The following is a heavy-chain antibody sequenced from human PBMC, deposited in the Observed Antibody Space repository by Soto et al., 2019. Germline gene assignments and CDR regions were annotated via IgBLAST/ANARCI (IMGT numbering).Heavy chain of an antibody. Sequence: SETLSLTCTVSAGSISSYYWNWIRQPPGKGLEWIGYIYYSGSTNYNPSLKSRVTISIDTSKNQFSLILSSVTAADTAVYYCARAVSGYYFDYWGQRTLVTVSS. J-gene: IGHJ4*02. V-gene: IGHV4-59*01. D-gene: IGHD5-12*01. CDR1: AGSISSYY. CDR3: ARAVSGYYFDY. CDR2: IYYSGST.